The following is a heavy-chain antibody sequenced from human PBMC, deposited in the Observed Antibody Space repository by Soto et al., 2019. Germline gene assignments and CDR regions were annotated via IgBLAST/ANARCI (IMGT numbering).Heavy chain of an antibody. V-gene: IGHV3-23*01. Sequence: PGGSLRLSCAASGFPFSSYAMSWVRQAPGKGLEWVSAISGSGGSTYYADSVKGRFTISRDNSKNTLYLQMNSLRAEDTAVYYCAKDRPSYCTNGVCQEVGWFDPWGQGTLVTVSS. J-gene: IGHJ5*02. CDR2: ISGSGGST. D-gene: IGHD2-8*01. CDR3: AKDRPSYCTNGVCQEVGWFDP. CDR1: GFPFSSYA.